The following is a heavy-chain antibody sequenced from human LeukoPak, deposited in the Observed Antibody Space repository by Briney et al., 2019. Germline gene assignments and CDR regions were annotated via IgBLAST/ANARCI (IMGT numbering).Heavy chain of an antibody. J-gene: IGHJ4*02. CDR1: GYTFTSYG. CDR3: ARGPPIAVAGTLIQKARYFDY. CDR2: ISAYNGNT. V-gene: IGHV1-18*01. D-gene: IGHD6-19*01. Sequence: GASVKVSCKASGYTFTSYGISWVRQAPGQGLEWMGWISAYNGNTNYAQKLQGRVTMTTDTSTSTAYMELSSLRSEDTAVYYCARGPPIAVAGTLIQKARYFDYRGQGTLVTVSS.